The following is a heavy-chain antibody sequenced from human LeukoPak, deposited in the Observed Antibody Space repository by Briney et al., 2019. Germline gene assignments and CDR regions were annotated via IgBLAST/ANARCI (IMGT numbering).Heavy chain of an antibody. Sequence: KPSETLSLTCTVSGGSISSSSYYWGWIRQPPGKGLEWIGSIYYSGSTYYNPSLKTRVTISVDTSKNQFSLKLSSVTAADTAVYYCASTDRVLSYYYYMDVWGKGTTVTVSS. CDR3: ASTDRVLSYYYYMDV. CDR1: GGSISSSSYY. J-gene: IGHJ6*03. V-gene: IGHV4-39*01. D-gene: IGHD2-8*01. CDR2: IYYSGST.